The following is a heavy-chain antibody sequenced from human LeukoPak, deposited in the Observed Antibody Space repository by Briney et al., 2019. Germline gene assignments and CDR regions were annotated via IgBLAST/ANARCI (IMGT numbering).Heavy chain of an antibody. D-gene: IGHD2-15*01. CDR2: IIPIFGTA. CDR1: GGTLSSYA. J-gene: IGHJ6*03. V-gene: IGHV1-69*13. Sequence: ASVKVSCKASGGTLSSYAISWVRQAPGQGLEWMGGIIPIFGTANYAQKFQGRVTITAEESTSTAYMELSSLRSEDTAVYSCARAVGAANVLDYYYMDVSGKGTTVTVSS. CDR3: ARAVGAANVLDYYYMDV.